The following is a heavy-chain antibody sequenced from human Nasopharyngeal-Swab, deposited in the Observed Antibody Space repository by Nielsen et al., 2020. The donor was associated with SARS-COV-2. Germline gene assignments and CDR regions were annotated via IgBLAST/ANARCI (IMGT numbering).Heavy chain of an antibody. CDR3: ARGISYYDILTGYYGRGAYYFDY. Sequence: GESLKISCAASGFTFSSYSMNWVRQAPGKGLEWVSYISSSSSNIYHADSVKGRFTISRDNAKNSLYLQMNSLRDEDTAMCYCARGISYYDILTGYYGRGAYYFDYWGQGTLVTVSS. CDR2: ISSSSSNI. D-gene: IGHD3-9*01. J-gene: IGHJ4*02. V-gene: IGHV3-48*02. CDR1: GFTFSSYS.